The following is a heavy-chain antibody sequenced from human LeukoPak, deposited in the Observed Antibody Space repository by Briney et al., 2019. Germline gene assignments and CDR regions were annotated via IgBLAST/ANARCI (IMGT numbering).Heavy chain of an antibody. J-gene: IGHJ5*02. CDR3: ARSAIVIVPPAIWFDP. D-gene: IGHD2-2*01. Sequence: PRGSLRLSCAASGFTFSSYWMHWVRQAPGKGLVWVSRINGDGTSTTYADSVKGRFTISRDNAKNTLYLQMSSLSAEDTAVYYCARSAIVIVPPAIWFDPWGQGTLVTVTS. CDR1: GFTFSSYW. CDR2: INGDGTST. V-gene: IGHV3-74*03.